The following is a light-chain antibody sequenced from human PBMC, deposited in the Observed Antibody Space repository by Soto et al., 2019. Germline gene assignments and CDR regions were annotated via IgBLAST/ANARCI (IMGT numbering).Light chain of an antibody. Sequence: DIQMTQSPSSLSASVGDRVTITCRASQSISNFLKWYQQKPGKAPQLLIFAASSLRSGVPSRFSGSGSGTDFTLTISSLPPEDFATYYCQQSYSAPPTFVQGTKLEIK. CDR1: QSISNF. CDR2: AAS. J-gene: IGKJ2*01. V-gene: IGKV1-39*01. CDR3: QQSYSAPPT.